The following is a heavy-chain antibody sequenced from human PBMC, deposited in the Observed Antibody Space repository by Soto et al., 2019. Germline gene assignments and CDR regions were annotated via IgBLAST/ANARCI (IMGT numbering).Heavy chain of an antibody. V-gene: IGHV1-18*04. CDR3: ARDRAVASRNWFDP. D-gene: IGHD6-19*01. CDR1: GYTFTSDG. Sequence: ASVKVSCKASGYTFTSDGISGVRQAPGQGLEWMGWISAYNGNTNYAQKLQGRVTMTTDTSTSTAYTELRSLRSDDTAGYYCARDRAVASRNWFDPWGQGTLVTVSS. J-gene: IGHJ5*02. CDR2: ISAYNGNT.